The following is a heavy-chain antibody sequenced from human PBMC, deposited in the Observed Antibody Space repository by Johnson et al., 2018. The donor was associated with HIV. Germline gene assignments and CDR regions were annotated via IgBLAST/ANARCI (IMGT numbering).Heavy chain of an antibody. CDR3: ASPDYGDYVFDI. Sequence: VQLLESGGGLVQPGGSLRLSCAASGFTFSSYAMHWVRQPPGKGLEWVAVLSNDGSNKSYADSVKGRFRISRDNSKNTLYLQMNSQRPEDTAVYYCASPDYGDYVFDIWGQGTMVTVSS. CDR2: LSNDGSNK. CDR1: GFTFSSYA. V-gene: IGHV3-30-3*01. D-gene: IGHD4-17*01. J-gene: IGHJ3*02.